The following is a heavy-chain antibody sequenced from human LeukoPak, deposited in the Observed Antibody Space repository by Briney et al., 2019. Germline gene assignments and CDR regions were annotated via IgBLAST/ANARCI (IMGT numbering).Heavy chain of an antibody. D-gene: IGHD6-13*01. CDR1: GYTFTSYD. Sequence: ASVKVSCKASGYTFTSYDINWVRQATGQGLEWMGWMNPNSGNTGYAQKFQGRVTMTRNTSISTAYMELSSLRSEDTAVYYCARGRGSAAGPNWFDPWGQGTLVTVSS. CDR2: MNPNSGNT. CDR3: ARGRGSAAGPNWFDP. J-gene: IGHJ5*02. V-gene: IGHV1-8*01.